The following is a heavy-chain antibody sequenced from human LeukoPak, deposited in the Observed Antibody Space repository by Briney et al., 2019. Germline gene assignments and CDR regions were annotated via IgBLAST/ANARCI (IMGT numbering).Heavy chain of an antibody. Sequence: GGSLRLSCAASGFTFSSYSMNWVRQAPGKGLEWVSSISSSSSYIYYADSVKGRFTISRDNAENSLYLQMNSLRAEDTAVYYCATSMVRGVIYYYYMDVWGKGTTVTVSS. D-gene: IGHD3-10*01. J-gene: IGHJ6*03. V-gene: IGHV3-21*01. CDR2: ISSSSSYI. CDR3: ATSMVRGVIYYYYMDV. CDR1: GFTFSSYS.